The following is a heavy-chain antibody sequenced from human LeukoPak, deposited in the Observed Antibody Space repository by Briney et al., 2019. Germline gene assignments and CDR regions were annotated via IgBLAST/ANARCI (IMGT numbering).Heavy chain of an antibody. CDR2: IRYDGSNK. CDR3: ARYANYDILTGYYYYMDV. CDR1: GFTFSSYG. J-gene: IGHJ6*03. Sequence: PGGSLRLSCAASGFTFSSYGMHWVRQAPGKGLEWVAFIRYDGSNKYYADSVKGRFTISRDNSKNTLYLQMNSLRAEDTAVYYCARYANYDILTGYYYYMDVWGKGTTVTISS. V-gene: IGHV3-30*02. D-gene: IGHD3-9*01.